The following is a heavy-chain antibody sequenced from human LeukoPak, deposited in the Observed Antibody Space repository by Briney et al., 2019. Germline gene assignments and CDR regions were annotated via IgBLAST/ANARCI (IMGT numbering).Heavy chain of an antibody. CDR1: GGSFSGYY. D-gene: IGHD3-10*01. CDR2: IYTSGST. CDR3: ARAGSGTYYKGFDY. J-gene: IGHJ4*02. Sequence: SETLSLTCAVYGGSFSGYYWSWIRQPPGKGLEWIERIYTSGSTNYNPSLKSRVTISLDTSKNQFSLKLSSVTAADTAVYYGARAGSGTYYKGFDYWGQGTLVTVSS. V-gene: IGHV4-59*10.